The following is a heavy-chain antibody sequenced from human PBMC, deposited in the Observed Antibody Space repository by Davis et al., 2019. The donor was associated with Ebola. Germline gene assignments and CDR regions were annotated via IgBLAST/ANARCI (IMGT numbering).Heavy chain of an antibody. Sequence: GESLKISCAASGFTFGSYAMSWVRQAPGKGLEWVATMKQEGSEKSYVKSVKGRFTISRDKADDSLFLQMNGLRTEDTAIYYCARGLFFTHYGGWAYWGQGTLVTVSS. V-gene: IGHV3-7*03. D-gene: IGHD4-23*01. J-gene: IGHJ4*02. CDR3: ARGLFFTHYGGWAY. CDR1: GFTFGSYA. CDR2: MKQEGSEK.